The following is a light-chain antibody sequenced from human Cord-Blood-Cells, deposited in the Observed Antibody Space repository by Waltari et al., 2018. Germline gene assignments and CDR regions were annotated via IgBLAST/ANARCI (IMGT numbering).Light chain of an antibody. CDR1: SLRRYY. Sequence: SSELTQEHAVSVALGQTVRITCQGDSLRRYYASWYQQKQGPAPVLVTYGKNNRPSGIRDRFSCSSAGNTASLTITGAQAEDEADYYCNTRDSSGNHLVFGGGTKLTFL. CDR2: GKN. V-gene: IGLV3-19*01. J-gene: IGLJ3*02. CDR3: NTRDSSGNHLV.